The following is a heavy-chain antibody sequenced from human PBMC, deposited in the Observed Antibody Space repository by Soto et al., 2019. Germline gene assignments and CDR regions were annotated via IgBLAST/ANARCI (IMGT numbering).Heavy chain of an antibody. CDR1: GFTVSINY. CDR2: IYGGGSS. CDR3: ARDHGRGEDDAFDI. D-gene: IGHD2-15*01. Sequence: AGSLRLSRAASGFTVSINYMRWVRQAPGKGLEWVSVIYGGGSSYYADSVKGRFTIAGDNSKNTLYLQMNGLRAEDRAVYYCARDHGRGEDDAFDIWGQGTMVTVSS. J-gene: IGHJ3*02. V-gene: IGHV3-53*01.